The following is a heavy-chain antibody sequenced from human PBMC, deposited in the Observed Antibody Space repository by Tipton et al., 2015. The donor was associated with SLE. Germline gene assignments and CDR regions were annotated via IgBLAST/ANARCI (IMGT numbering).Heavy chain of an antibody. V-gene: IGHV4-4*02. D-gene: IGHD6-13*01. Sequence: TLSLTCSVSGGSISSSNWWSWVRQPPGKGLEWIGEFYHSGSTNYNPSLKSRVTISVDKSKNQFSLKLSSVTAADTAVYYCARDGGIAAAGRFDYWGQGTLVTVSS. CDR2: FYHSGST. J-gene: IGHJ4*02. CDR3: ARDGGIAAAGRFDY. CDR1: GGSISSSNW.